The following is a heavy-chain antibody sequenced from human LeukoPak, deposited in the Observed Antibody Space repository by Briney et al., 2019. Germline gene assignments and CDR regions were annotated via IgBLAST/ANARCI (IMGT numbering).Heavy chain of an antibody. CDR1: GGSISSSSYY. CDR2: IYYSGST. J-gene: IGHJ3*02. D-gene: IGHD3-9*01. V-gene: IGHV4-39*01. Sequence: SETLSLTCTVSGGSISSSSYYWGWIRQPPGKGLEWIGSIYYSGSTYYNPSLKSRVTISVDTSKNQFSLKLSSVTAADTAVYYCARPYYDILTGPIVGAFDIWGQGTMVTVPS. CDR3: ARPYYDILTGPIVGAFDI.